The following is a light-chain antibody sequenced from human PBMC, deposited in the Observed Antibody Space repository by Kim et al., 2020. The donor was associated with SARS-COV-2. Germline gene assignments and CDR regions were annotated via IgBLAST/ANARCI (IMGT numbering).Light chain of an antibody. Sequence: APGKTARITCGGNNIGSKSVHGYQPKPGQAPVLVIYYDSDRPSGIPERFSGSNSGNTATLTISRVEAGDEADYYCQVWDSSSDHWVFGGGTKLTVL. CDR2: YDS. J-gene: IGLJ3*02. CDR3: QVWDSSSDHWV. CDR1: NIGSKS. V-gene: IGLV3-21*04.